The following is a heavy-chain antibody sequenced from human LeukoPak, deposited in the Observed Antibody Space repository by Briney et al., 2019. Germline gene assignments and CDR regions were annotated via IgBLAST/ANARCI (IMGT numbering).Heavy chain of an antibody. D-gene: IGHD2-15*01. CDR1: GFTFSSYG. J-gene: IGHJ4*02. CDR2: ISYDGSNK. V-gene: IGHV3-30*18. CDR3: AKGFNRIVVVVADYFDY. Sequence: GGSLRLSCAASGFTFSSYGMHWVRQAPGKGLEWVAVISYDGSNKYYADSVKGRFTISRDNSKNTLYLQMNSLRAEDTAVYYCAKGFNRIVVVVADYFDYWGQGTLVTVSS.